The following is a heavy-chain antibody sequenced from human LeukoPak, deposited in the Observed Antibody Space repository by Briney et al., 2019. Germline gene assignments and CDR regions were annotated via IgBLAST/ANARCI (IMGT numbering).Heavy chain of an antibody. CDR2: ISTYNGDT. CDR1: GYTYTSYG. V-gene: IGHV1-18*01. CDR3: ARVEEWFPDY. J-gene: IGHJ4*02. D-gene: IGHD3-3*01. Sequence: GASVKVSCKSSGYTYTSYGITWVRQAPGQGLEWMGWISTYNGDTNYAQNLQDRVTMTADTSTSTAYMELRSLRSDDTAVYYCARVEEWFPDYWGQGTLVTVSS.